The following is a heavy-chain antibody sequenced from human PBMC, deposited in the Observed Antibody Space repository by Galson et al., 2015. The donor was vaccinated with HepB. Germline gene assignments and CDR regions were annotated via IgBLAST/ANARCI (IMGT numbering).Heavy chain of an antibody. CDR3: ARLGYLSGYSSR. Sequence: SLRLSCAASGFTFSGSANHWVRQASGQGPEWVGRIRSKAYNYATSCVASLKGRFIISRDDSKNTAYLHMISLKIEDTAVYYCARLGYLSGYSSRWGQGTLVTVSS. CDR1: GFTFSGSA. D-gene: IGHD6-13*01. V-gene: IGHV3-73*01. CDR2: IRSKAYNYAT. J-gene: IGHJ4*02.